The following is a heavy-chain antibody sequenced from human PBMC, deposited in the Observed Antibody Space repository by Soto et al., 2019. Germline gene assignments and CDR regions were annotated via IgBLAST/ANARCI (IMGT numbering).Heavy chain of an antibody. Sequence: QLQLQESGPGLVKPSETPSLTCTVSGGSISSSSYYWGWIRQPPGKGLEWIGSIYYSGSTYYNPSLKSRVTISVDTSKNQFSLKLSSVTAADTAVYYCARWGVFSTNFDYWGQGTLVTVSS. CDR1: GGSISSSSYY. CDR2: IYYSGST. J-gene: IGHJ4*02. CDR3: ARWGVFSTNFDY. D-gene: IGHD3-10*01. V-gene: IGHV4-39*01.